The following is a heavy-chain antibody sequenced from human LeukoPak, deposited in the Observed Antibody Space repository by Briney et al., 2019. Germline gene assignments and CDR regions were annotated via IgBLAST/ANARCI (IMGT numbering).Heavy chain of an antibody. CDR1: GFTFDDYG. Sequence: GGSLRLXCAASGFTFDDYGMSWVRQAPGKGLEWVSGINWNGGSTGYADSVKGRFTISRDNAKNSLYLQMNSLRAEDTALYYCAKGGYCSGGSCYDYWGQRTLVTVSS. D-gene: IGHD2-15*01. V-gene: IGHV3-20*04. J-gene: IGHJ4*02. CDR2: INWNGGST. CDR3: AKGGYCSGGSCYDY.